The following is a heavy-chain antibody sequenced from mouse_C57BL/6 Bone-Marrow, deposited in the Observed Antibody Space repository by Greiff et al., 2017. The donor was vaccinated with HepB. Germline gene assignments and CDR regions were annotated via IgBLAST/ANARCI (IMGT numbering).Heavy chain of an antibody. CDR1: GYTFTDYE. V-gene: IGHV1-15*01. Sequence: QVQLQQSGAELVRPGASVTLSCKASGYTFTDYEMHWVKQTPVHGLEWIGAIDPETGGTAYNQKFKGKAILTADKSSSTAYMELRSLTSEDSAVYYCTGRKVLRGLAYWGQGTLVTVSA. D-gene: IGHD2-4*01. CDR3: TGRKVLRGLAY. J-gene: IGHJ3*01. CDR2: IDPETGGT.